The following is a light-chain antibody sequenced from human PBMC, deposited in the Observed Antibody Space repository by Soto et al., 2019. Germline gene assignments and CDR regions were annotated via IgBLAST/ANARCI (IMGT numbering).Light chain of an antibody. CDR2: DDG. J-gene: IGLJ2*01. V-gene: IGLV3-21*02. Sequence: SYELTQAPSVSVAPGQTARITCGGNNIAIKSVHWYQQKPGQAPVLVVYDDGDRPSGIPERFSGSNSGNTATLTITRVEAGDEADYHCQVWDSSSDHRVVFXGGTKVTVL. CDR1: NIAIKS. CDR3: QVWDSSSDHRVV.